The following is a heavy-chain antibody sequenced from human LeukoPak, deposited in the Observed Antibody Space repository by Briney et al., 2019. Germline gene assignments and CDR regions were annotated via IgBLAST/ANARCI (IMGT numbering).Heavy chain of an antibody. V-gene: IGHV4-4*02. CDR2: IYHSGST. Sequence: SETLSLTCAVSGGSISSSNWWSWVRQPPGKGLEWIGEIYHSGSTNYNPSLKSRVTISVDTSKNQFSLKLSSVTAADTAVYYCARVGGGILGHNWFDPWGQGTLVTVSS. J-gene: IGHJ5*02. D-gene: IGHD3-16*01. CDR3: ARVGGGILGHNWFDP. CDR1: GGSISSSNW.